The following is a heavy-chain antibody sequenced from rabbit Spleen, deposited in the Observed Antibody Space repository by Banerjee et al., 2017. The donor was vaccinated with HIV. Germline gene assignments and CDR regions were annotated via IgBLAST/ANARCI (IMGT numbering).Heavy chain of an antibody. Sequence: EQLLESGGGLIKPEGSLKLSCTASGFSFSSSDYMCWVRQAPGKGLEWISCIAGSGSGFTYSATWAKGRFTCSKTSSTTVTLQMTSLTVADTATYFCARDTGSSFSSYGMDLWGPGTSSPS. D-gene: IGHD8-1*01. CDR2: IAGSGSGFT. CDR1: GFSFSSSDY. J-gene: IGHJ6*01. CDR3: ARDTGSSFSSYGMDL. V-gene: IGHV1S45*01.